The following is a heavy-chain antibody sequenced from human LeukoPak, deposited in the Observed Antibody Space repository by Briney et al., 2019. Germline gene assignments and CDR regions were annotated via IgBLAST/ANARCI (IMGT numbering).Heavy chain of an antibody. Sequence: SVKVSCKASGGAFSSYTINWVRQAPGQGLEWMGRIIPIFGTANYAQKFQGRVTITTDESTITAYIELSSLRSEDTAVYYCARGYTGPLYGSGTRTGFDYWGQGTLVTVSS. V-gene: IGHV1-69*05. CDR2: IIPIFGTA. CDR3: ARGYTGPLYGSGTRTGFDY. D-gene: IGHD3-10*01. CDR1: GGAFSSYT. J-gene: IGHJ4*02.